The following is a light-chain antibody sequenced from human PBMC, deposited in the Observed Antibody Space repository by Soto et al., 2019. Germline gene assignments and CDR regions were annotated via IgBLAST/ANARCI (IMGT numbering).Light chain of an antibody. J-gene: IGKJ1*01. Sequence: EIVMTQSPATLSVSPGERAALSCRASQSVSSNLAWYQQKPGQAPRLLIYGASSRATGIPDRFSGSGSGTDFTLAISRLEPEEFAVYYCQQYGSSWTFGQGTKV. V-gene: IGKV3-20*01. CDR3: QQYGSSWT. CDR2: GAS. CDR1: QSVSSN.